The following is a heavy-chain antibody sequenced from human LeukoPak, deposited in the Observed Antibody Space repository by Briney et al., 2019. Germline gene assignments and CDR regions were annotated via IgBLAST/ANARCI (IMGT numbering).Heavy chain of an antibody. CDR2: ISAYNGNT. V-gene: IGHV1-18*01. J-gene: IGHJ3*02. Sequence: ASVKVSCKASGYTFTSDGISWVRQAPGQGLEGRGWISAYNGNTNYAQKFQGRVTITADKSTRTAYMELRSLSSDDTAVYYCARGRIAAAGTDAFDIWGQGTMVTVSS. CDR3: ARGRIAAAGTDAFDI. CDR1: GYTFTSDG. D-gene: IGHD6-13*01.